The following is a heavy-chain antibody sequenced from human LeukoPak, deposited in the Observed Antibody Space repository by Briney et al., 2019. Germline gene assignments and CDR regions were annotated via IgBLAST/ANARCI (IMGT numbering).Heavy chain of an antibody. CDR1: GFTFSSYA. D-gene: IGHD3-16*01. CDR2: ISSSGATI. CDR3: ARDGGRTASGFRPHWFDC. Sequence: PGGSLRLSCAASGFTFSSYAMSWVRQAPGKGLEWVSYISSSGATIHYADSVKGRFTISRDNAKNSLYLQMDSLRAEDTAVYYCARDGGRTASGFRPHWFDCWGQGTLVTVSS. J-gene: IGHJ4*02. V-gene: IGHV3-48*03.